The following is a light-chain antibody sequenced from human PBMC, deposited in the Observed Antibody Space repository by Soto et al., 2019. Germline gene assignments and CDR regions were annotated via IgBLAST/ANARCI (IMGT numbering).Light chain of an antibody. J-gene: IGLJ3*02. CDR1: SSNIGSNY. V-gene: IGLV1-47*02. CDR3: AAWDDSLSAHWV. Sequence: QSVLTQPPSASGTPGQSVTISCSGSSSNIGSNYVYWYQQLPGTAPKLLIYSNNQRPSGVPDRFSGSKSGTSASLAISGLRSEDEADYYCAAWDDSLSAHWVFGGGTKLTVL. CDR2: SNN.